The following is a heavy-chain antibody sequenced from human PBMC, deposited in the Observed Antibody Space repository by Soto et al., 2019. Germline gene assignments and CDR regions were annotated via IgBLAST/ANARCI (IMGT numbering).Heavy chain of an antibody. CDR2: IIPIIGTP. V-gene: IGHV1-69*12. CDR3: SRHVPAAGYYHGMDV. J-gene: IGHJ6*02. CDR1: GGTFSSYA. Sequence: QVQLVQSGAEVKKPGSSVKVSCKASGGTFSSYAISWVRQAPGQGLEWMGGIIPIIGTPNYAQKFQARVTITADESRSTVCIELTSLRAEDTAVNYSSRHVPAAGYYHGMDVGGHGTTVTVSS. D-gene: IGHD2-2*01.